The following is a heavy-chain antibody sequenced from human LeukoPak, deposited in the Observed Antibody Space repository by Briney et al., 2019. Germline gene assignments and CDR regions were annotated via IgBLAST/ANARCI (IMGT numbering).Heavy chain of an antibody. V-gene: IGHV3-20*04. Sequence: GGSLRLSCAASEFTFDDYAMSWVRQAPGKGLEWVSGINWNGGSTGYADSVKGRFTISRDNSKNTLYLQMYSLRAEDTAVYYCAKIPYGDYILDYYYYMDVWGKGTTVTISS. D-gene: IGHD4-17*01. CDR2: INWNGGST. CDR1: EFTFDDYA. J-gene: IGHJ6*03. CDR3: AKIPYGDYILDYYYYMDV.